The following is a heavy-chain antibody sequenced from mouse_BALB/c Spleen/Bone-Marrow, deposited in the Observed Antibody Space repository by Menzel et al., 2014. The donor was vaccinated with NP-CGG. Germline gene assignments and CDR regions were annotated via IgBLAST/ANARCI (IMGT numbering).Heavy chain of an antibody. D-gene: IGHD2-3*01. CDR3: TRDDGSFAY. CDR2: IYPSDSYT. V-gene: IGHV1-69*02. J-gene: IGHJ3*01. Sequence: QVQLKQSGAVLVRPGASVKLSCNASCYTFTSYWINWAKQRPGQGLEWLGNIYPSDSYTNYNQKFKDKATLNVDQSSSTAYRHLSSPTSEDTAVCYCTRDDGSFAYWGQETQVTVSA. CDR1: CYTFTSYW.